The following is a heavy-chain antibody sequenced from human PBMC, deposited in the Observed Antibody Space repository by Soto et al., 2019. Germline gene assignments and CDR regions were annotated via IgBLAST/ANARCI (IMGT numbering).Heavy chain of an antibody. Sequence: GGSLRLSCAASGFTLNNYWMHWVREAPGKGLVWVSRINNDGSSTAYADPVKGRFTISRDNAKNTLYLQKNSLRAEDTAIYYCARDLGGPDYWGQGTLVTVSS. CDR2: INNDGSST. J-gene: IGHJ4*02. V-gene: IGHV3-74*01. CDR1: GFTLNNYW. D-gene: IGHD3-16*01. CDR3: ARDLGGPDY.